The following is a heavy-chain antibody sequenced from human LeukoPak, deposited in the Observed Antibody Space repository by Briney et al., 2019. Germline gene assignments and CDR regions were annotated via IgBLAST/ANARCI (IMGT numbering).Heavy chain of an antibody. J-gene: IGHJ4*02. Sequence: PGGSLRLSCAGSGFTLSGYAMSWLRQAPGKGLDGVSSISGSGGSTYYADSVKGRFTISRDNSKNTLYLQMTSLPAEDTAVYYCAKNLYAGGWDPMGYFDYWGPGTLVTVSS. D-gene: IGHD2-8*01. CDR3: AKNLYAGGWDPMGYFDY. CDR1: GFTLSGYA. CDR2: ISGSGGST. V-gene: IGHV3-23*01.